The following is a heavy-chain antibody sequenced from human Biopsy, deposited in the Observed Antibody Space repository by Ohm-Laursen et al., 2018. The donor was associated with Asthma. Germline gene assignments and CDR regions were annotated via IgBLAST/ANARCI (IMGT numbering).Heavy chain of an antibody. CDR1: EFPFSSYA. D-gene: IGHD1-26*01. CDR2: ISGHGDNT. V-gene: IGHV3-23*01. CDR3: AKDKVGAANSYQYGMDV. J-gene: IGHJ6*02. Sequence: SLRLSCTASEFPFSSYALNWVRPAPGKALEWVSSISGHGDNTHYSDSVQARFIISRDNSKNTLYLQMNSLRVEDTAIYFCAKDKVGAANSYQYGMDVWGQGTTVTVSS.